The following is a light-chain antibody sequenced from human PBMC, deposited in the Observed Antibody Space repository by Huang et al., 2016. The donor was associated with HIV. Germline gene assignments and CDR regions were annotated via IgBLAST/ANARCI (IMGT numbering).Light chain of an antibody. CDR3: QKYNSAPIT. CDR2: AES. V-gene: IGKV1-27*01. CDR1: QDIDNY. J-gene: IGKJ5*01. Sequence: DIQMTQSPSSLSASVGDSVTITCRASQDIDNYLAWYQQKPGKVTQLLIFAESALKSGVPPRFSGSGSGTHFSLNISSLQPEDVATYYCQKYNSAPITFGQGTRLEI.